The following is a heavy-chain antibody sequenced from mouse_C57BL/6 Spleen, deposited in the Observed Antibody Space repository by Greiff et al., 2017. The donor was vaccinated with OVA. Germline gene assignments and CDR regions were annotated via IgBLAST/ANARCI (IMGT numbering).Heavy chain of an antibody. J-gene: IGHJ1*03. V-gene: IGHV1-81*01. CDR3: ARDPFITTVVEGYFDV. D-gene: IGHD1-1*01. Sequence: VQGVESGAELARPGASVKLSCKASGYTFTSYGISWVKQRTGQGLEWIGEIYPRSGNTYYNEKFKGKATLTADKSSSTAYMELRSLTSEDSAVYFCARDPFITTVVEGYFDVWGTGTTVTVSS. CDR2: IYPRSGNT. CDR1: GYTFTSYG.